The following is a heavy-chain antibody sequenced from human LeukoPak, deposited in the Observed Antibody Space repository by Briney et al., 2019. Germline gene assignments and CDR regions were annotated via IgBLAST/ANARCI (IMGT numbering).Heavy chain of an antibody. J-gene: IGHJ5*02. Sequence: PQTLSLTCTVSGGSISSGGYYWSWIRQHPGKGLEWIGYIYYSGSTYYNPSLKSRVTISVDTSKNQFSLKLSSVTAADTAVYYCARVKALITIFGVVANWFDPWGQGTLVTVSS. V-gene: IGHV4-31*03. D-gene: IGHD3-3*01. CDR3: ARVKALITIFGVVANWFDP. CDR2: IYYSGST. CDR1: GGSISSGGYY.